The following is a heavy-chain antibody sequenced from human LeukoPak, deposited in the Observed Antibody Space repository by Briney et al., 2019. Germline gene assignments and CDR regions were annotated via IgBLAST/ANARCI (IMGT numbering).Heavy chain of an antibody. J-gene: IGHJ5*02. CDR2: IIPIFGTA. CDR3: ARVVAVVATIRGWFDP. D-gene: IGHD5-12*01. V-gene: IGHV1-69*13. Sequence: GASVKVSCKVSGGTFSSYAISWVRQAPGQGLEWMGGIIPIFGTADYAQKFQGRVTITADESTSTAYMELRSLRSDDTAVYYCARVVAVVATIRGWFDPWGQGTLVTVSS. CDR1: GGTFSSYA.